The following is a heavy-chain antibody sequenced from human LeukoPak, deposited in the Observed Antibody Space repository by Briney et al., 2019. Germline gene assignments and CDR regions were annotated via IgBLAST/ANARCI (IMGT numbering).Heavy chain of an antibody. CDR1: GFRLSDYD. J-gene: IGHJ5*02. Sequence: GGSLRLSCAASGFRLSDYDMNWVRQAPGKGLEWVSSISTGSRYIYYAYSVKGRFTISRDDAKNSLYLQMDYLRAEDTAVYCCARADCSGSTCYLRRSWFDPWGQGTLVTVSS. CDR3: ARADCSGSTCYLRRSWFDP. CDR2: ISTGSRYI. V-gene: IGHV3-21*01. D-gene: IGHD2-2*01.